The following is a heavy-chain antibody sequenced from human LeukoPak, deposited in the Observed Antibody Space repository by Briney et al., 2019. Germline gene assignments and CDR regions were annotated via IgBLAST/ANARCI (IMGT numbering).Heavy chain of an antibody. CDR1: GYTFTGYY. D-gene: IGHD3-10*01. V-gene: IGHV1-2*02. CDR2: INPNSGGT. CDR3: AVFSVMAETGSYEWPLDY. J-gene: IGHJ4*02. Sequence: GASVKVSCKASGYTFTGYYMHWVRQAPGQGLEWMGWINPNSGGTNYAQKFQGRVTMTRDTSISTAYMELSRLRSDDTAVYYCAVFSVMAETGSYEWPLDYWGQGTLVTVSS.